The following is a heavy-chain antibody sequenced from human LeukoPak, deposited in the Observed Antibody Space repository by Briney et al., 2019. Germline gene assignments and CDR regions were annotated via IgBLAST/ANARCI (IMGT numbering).Heavy chain of an antibody. D-gene: IGHD3-10*02. Sequence: GTSGKLCCSASGYTFTGSYIHWVRQAPGQGLERMGGINPNRGGTSYAQKFQGRSTMTRHTSISTAYMELSRLTSYDTGVYYCARVNGPIVFGAFDIWGQGTMVTVSS. J-gene: IGHJ3*02. CDR1: GYTFTGSY. CDR2: INPNRGGT. V-gene: IGHV1-2*02. CDR3: ARVNGPIVFGAFDI.